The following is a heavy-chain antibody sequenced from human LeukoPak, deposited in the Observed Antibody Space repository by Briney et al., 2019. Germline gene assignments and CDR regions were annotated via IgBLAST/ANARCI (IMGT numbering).Heavy chain of an antibody. Sequence: ASVKVSCKSSGYTFTGYYMHWVRQAPGQGLEWMGWINTKSGGTHYAQKLRGRVTMTRDTSISTAYMELSRLRYDDTAVYYCARDEGWNYVNYFDFWGQGTLVTVSS. CDR3: ARDEGWNYVNYFDF. CDR2: INTKSGGT. V-gene: IGHV1-2*02. D-gene: IGHD1-7*01. CDR1: GYTFTGYY. J-gene: IGHJ4*02.